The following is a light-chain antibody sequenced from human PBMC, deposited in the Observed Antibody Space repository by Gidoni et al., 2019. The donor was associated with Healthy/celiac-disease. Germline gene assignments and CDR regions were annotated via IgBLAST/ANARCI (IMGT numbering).Light chain of an antibody. CDR3: QQYGSSPPIT. CDR1: QSVSSSY. CDR2: GAS. J-gene: IGKJ5*01. Sequence: EIVLTQSPGTLSVSPGERATLSCRASQSVSSSYLAWYQQKPGQAPRLLICGASSRATGIPDRFSGSGSGTDFTLTISRLEPEDFAVYYCQQYGSSPPITFGQGTRLEIK. V-gene: IGKV3-20*01.